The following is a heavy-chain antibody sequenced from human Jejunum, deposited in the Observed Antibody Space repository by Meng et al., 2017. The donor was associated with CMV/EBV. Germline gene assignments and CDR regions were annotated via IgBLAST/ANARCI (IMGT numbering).Heavy chain of an antibody. Sequence: QVQVVECGGGVVQPGGVLRLTCVTSGFPFNIYDMHWFRQAPGKGLDWVTCIRHDGSEDFYVDSVKGRFTISRDNSKNTLYIQMNSLRVDDSALYYCTKGGFDSWGQGTLVTVSS. CDR2: IRHDGSED. V-gene: IGHV3-30*02. D-gene: IGHD2-15*01. CDR1: GFPFNIYD. J-gene: IGHJ4*02. CDR3: TKGGFDS.